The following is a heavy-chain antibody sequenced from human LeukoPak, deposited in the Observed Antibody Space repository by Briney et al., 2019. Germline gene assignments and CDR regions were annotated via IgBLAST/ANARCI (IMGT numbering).Heavy chain of an antibody. J-gene: IGHJ4*02. CDR2: IYYSGST. V-gene: IGHV4-31*03. D-gene: IGHD3-22*01. CDR3: ARVTGDYYDSSGYHRGYYFDY. CDR1: GGSISSGGYY. Sequence: SETLSPTCTVSGGSISSGGYYWSRIRQHPGKGLEWIGYIYYSGSTYYNPSLKGRVTISVDTSKNQFSLKLSSVTAVDTAVYYCARVTGDYYDSSGYHRGYYFDYWGQGTLVTVSS.